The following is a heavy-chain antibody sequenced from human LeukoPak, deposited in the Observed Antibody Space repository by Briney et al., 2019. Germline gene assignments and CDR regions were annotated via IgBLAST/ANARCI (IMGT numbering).Heavy chain of an antibody. J-gene: IGHJ4*02. CDR2: IYSGGDT. CDR1: GFTFSSYT. V-gene: IGHV3-53*01. Sequence: GGSLRLSCAASGFTFSSYTMHWVRQAPGKGLEWISLIYSGGDTYYPDSVRGRFTISRDNFKNTLYLQMNSLRAEDTAVYYCARGPPACSTNCYGYLDYWGQGTLVTVSS. D-gene: IGHD2-2*01. CDR3: ARGPPACSTNCYGYLDY.